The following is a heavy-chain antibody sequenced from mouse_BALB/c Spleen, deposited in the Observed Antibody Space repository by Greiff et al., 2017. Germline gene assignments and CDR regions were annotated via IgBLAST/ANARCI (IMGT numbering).Heavy chain of an antibody. CDR2: ISSGSSTI. CDR1: GFTFSSFG. Sequence: EVKVVESGGGLVQPGGSRKLSCAASGFTFSSFGMHWVRQAPEKGLEWVAYISSGSSTIYYADTVKGRFTISRDNPKNTLFLQMTSLRSEDTAMYYCARDYDYDEGAFAYWGQGTLVTVSA. D-gene: IGHD2-4*01. CDR3: ARDYDYDEGAFAY. V-gene: IGHV5-17*02. J-gene: IGHJ3*01.